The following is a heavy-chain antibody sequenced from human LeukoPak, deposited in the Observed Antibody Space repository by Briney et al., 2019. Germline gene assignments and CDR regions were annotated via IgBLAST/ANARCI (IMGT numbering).Heavy chain of an antibody. Sequence: SGGSLRLSCEVSGFTFTDYWMNWVRQAPGKGPEWVASIRQDGSEKTYVDSVKGRFTISRDNTKNSLSLQLNGLRAEDTAVYYCARDGTAAGLDFDLWGQGTLVTVSS. CDR1: GFTFTDYW. CDR3: ARDGTAAGLDFDL. V-gene: IGHV3-7*01. D-gene: IGHD6-13*01. J-gene: IGHJ4*01. CDR2: IRQDGSEK.